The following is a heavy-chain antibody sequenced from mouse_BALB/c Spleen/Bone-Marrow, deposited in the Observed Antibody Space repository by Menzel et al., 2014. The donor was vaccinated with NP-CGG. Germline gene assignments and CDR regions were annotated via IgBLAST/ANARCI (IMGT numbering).Heavy chain of an antibody. CDR2: INPSSGYT. CDR3: ARSIYYGYHGYYYAMGY. CDR1: GYTFTSYT. J-gene: IGHJ4*01. D-gene: IGHD2-2*01. Sequence: QVQLQQPGAELARPGASVKMSCKASGYTFTSYTMHWVKQRPGQGLEWIGYINPSSGYTNYNQKFKDKATLTADKSSSTAYMQLSSLTSEDSAVYYFARSIYYGYHGYYYAMGYWGQGTSVTVSS. V-gene: IGHV1-4*01.